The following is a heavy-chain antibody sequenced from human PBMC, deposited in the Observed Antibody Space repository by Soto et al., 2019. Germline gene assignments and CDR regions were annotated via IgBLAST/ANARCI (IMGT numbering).Heavy chain of an antibody. Sequence: ASVKVSCKASGYSFTRYGITWVRQAPGQGLEWMGRISTYNGNTNYAQKLQGRVTMTEDTSTDTAYMELSSLRSEDTAVYYCATRGHMVVVVAATPDDAFDIWGQGTMVTVSS. V-gene: IGHV1-18*01. D-gene: IGHD2-15*01. CDR3: ATRGHMVVVVAATPDDAFDI. CDR2: ISTYNGNT. CDR1: GYSFTRYG. J-gene: IGHJ3*02.